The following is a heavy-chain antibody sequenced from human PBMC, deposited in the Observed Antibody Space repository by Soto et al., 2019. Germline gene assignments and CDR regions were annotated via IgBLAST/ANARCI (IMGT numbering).Heavy chain of an antibody. CDR1: GGSISSYY. CDR3: ARRYGHVFDI. J-gene: IGHJ3*02. CDR2: IYYSVIT. V-gene: IGHV4-59*08. D-gene: IGHD4-17*01. Sequence: PSETLSRTCTVSGGSISSYYWSWIRQPPGKGLECIGYIYYSVITNXXPSLKSRXXISVGTSKNHXCLKLXSGTAAYTAMYYCARRYGHVFDICGQGTMVTVS.